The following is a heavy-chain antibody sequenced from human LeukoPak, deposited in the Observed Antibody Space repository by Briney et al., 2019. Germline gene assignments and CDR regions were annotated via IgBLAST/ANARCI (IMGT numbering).Heavy chain of an antibody. J-gene: IGHJ3*02. CDR2: INPSGGST. CDR3: ARDGYNYGDDAFDI. CDR1: GYTFTNYY. Sequence: ASVKVSCKASGYTFTNYYMHWVRQAPGQGLEWMGIINPSGGSTSYAQNFQGRVTMTRNTSTSTAYMELNSLRSEDTAVYYCARDGYNYGDDAFDIWGQGTMVTVSS. D-gene: IGHD5-24*01. V-gene: IGHV1-46*01.